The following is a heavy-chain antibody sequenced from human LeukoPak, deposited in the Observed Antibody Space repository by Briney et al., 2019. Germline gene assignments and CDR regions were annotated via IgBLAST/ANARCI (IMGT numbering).Heavy chain of an antibody. CDR3: ARAPDYGDYGD. J-gene: IGHJ4*02. V-gene: IGHV4-34*01. D-gene: IGHD4-17*01. CDR1: GGSFSGYY. CDR2: INHSGST. Sequence: SETLSLTCAVYGGSFSGYYWSWIRQPPGKGLEWIGEINHSGSTNYNPSLKSRVTISVDTSKNQFSLKLNSVTAADTAVYYCARAPDYGDYGDWGQGTLVTDSS.